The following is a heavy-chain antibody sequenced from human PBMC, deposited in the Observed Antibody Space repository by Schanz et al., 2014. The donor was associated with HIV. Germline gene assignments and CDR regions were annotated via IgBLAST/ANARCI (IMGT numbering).Heavy chain of an antibody. CDR2: INHSENT. Sequence: QVQLQQWGAGLLRPSETLSLTCAVYGGSFSGYYWSWIRQPPGKGLEWIGAINHSENTNYNPSLNSRLPLSLNNSKNQFPLKLTSVTAADTAVYYCARDNDPYYYDSRGYYDRLFDYWGQGTLVTVSS. V-gene: IGHV4-34*01. J-gene: IGHJ4*02. CDR1: GGSFSGYY. CDR3: ARDNDPYYYDSRGYYDRLFDY. D-gene: IGHD3-22*01.